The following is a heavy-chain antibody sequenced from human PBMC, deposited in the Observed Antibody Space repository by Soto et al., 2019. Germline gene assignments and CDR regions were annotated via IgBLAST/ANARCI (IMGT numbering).Heavy chain of an antibody. CDR1: GFTFSSYA. CDR2: ISGSGGST. CDR3: AKDKSTVVPPRAYYYYYGMDV. Sequence: GGSLRLSCAASGFTFSSYAMSWVRQAPGKGLEWVSAISGSGGSTYYADSVKGRFTISRDNSKNTLYLQMNSLRAEDTAVYYCAKDKSTVVPPRAYYYYYGMDVSGQGTTVTVYS. V-gene: IGHV3-23*01. J-gene: IGHJ6*02. D-gene: IGHD2-15*01.